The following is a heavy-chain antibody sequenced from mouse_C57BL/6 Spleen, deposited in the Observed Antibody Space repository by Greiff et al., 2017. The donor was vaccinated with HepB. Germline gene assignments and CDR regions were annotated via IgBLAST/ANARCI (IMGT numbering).Heavy chain of an antibody. CDR3: ARVVTTHFDY. J-gene: IGHJ2*01. V-gene: IGHV5-17*01. CDR2: ISSGSSTI. CDR1: GFTFSDYG. D-gene: IGHD2-2*01. Sequence: EVKVEESGGGLVKPGGSLKLSCAASGFTFSDYGMHWVRQAPEKGLEWVAYISSGSSTIYYADTVKGRFTISRDNAKNTLFLQMTSLRSEDTAMYYCARVVTTHFDYWGQGTTLTVSS.